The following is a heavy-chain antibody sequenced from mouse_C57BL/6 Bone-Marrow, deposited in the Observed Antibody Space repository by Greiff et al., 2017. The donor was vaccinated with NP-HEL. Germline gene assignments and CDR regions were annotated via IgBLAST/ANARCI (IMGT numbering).Heavy chain of an antibody. CDR1: GFTFSDYG. V-gene: IGHV5-17*01. Sequence: EVKLVESGGGLVKPGGSLKLSCAASGFTFSDYGMHWVRQAPEKGLEWVAYISSGSSTIYYADTVKGRFTISRDNAKNTLFLQMTSLRSEDTAIYYCARRNLLLRYYFDYWGQGTTLTVSS. D-gene: IGHD1-1*01. CDR3: ARRNLLLRYYFDY. J-gene: IGHJ2*01. CDR2: ISSGSSTI.